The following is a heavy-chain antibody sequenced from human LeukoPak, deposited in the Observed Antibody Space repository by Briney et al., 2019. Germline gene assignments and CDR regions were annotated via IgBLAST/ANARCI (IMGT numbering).Heavy chain of an antibody. V-gene: IGHV3-23*01. CDR3: AKDLSYNLNYFDY. CDR2: INSGGGST. Sequence: GGSLRLSCAASGFTLNNHAMNWVRQAAGRWLEWVSGINSGGGSTYYTDSVKGRFTISRDTSKNMLYLQMNSLRADDTAVYFCAKDLSYNLNYFDYWGQGTLVTVSA. D-gene: IGHD1-14*01. J-gene: IGHJ4*02. CDR1: GFTLNNHA.